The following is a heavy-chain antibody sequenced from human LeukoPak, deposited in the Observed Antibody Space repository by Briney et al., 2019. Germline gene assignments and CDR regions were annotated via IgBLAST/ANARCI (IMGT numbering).Heavy chain of an antibody. J-gene: IGHJ4*02. V-gene: IGHV3-7*03. CDR3: AKGKLLWFGELYR. D-gene: IGHD3-10*01. CDR2: IKQDGSEK. Sequence: PGGSLRLSCAASGLTFSTYWMTWVRQAPGKGLEWVANIKQDGSEKYYVDSVKGRFTISRDNVKNTLYLQMNSLRAEDTAVYYCAKGKLLWFGELYRWGQGTLVTVSS. CDR1: GLTFSTYW.